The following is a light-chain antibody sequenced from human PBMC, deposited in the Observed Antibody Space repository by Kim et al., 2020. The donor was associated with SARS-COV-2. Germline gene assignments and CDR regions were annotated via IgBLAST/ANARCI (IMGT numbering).Light chain of an antibody. CDR3: VQYGHSIA. CDR1: QSVSSSY. CDR2: GAS. V-gene: IGKV3-20*01. J-gene: IGKJ5*01. Sequence: EIVLTQSPGTLSLSPGERATLSCRASQSVSSSYLAWYQQKPGQAPRLLIYGASGRATGIPDRFSGSGSGTDFTLTISRLEPEDCAVYSCVQYGHSIAVGRRNRLEI.